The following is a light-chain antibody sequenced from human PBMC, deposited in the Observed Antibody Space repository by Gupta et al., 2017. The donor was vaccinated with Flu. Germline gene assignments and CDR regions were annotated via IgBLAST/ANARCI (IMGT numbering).Light chain of an antibody. V-gene: IGKV3-11*01. CDR1: QSVSSY. Sequence: ESVLTQSPATLSLSPGERATLSCRASQSVSSYLAWYQQKPGQAPRLLIYDASNREPGTPVRFTGSGCRTECTRTISSRVPEDIAVYYCQRLGKWHPFTFGHGTILEIE. J-gene: IGKJ3*01. CDR3: QRLGKWHPFT. CDR2: DAS.